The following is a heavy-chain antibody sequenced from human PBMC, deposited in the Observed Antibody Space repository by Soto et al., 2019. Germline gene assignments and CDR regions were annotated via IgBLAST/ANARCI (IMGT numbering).Heavy chain of an antibody. CDR2: ISYDGSNK. CDR3: ARDRYLTTVTASNWFDP. CDR1: GFTFSSYA. D-gene: IGHD4-17*01. V-gene: IGHV3-30-3*01. J-gene: IGHJ5*02. Sequence: QVQLVESGGGVVQPGRSLRLSCAASGFTFSSYAMHWVRQAPGKGLEWVAVISYDGSNKYYADSVKGRFTISRDNSKNTLYLQMNSLRAEDTAVYYCARDRYLTTVTASNWFDPWGQGTLVTVFS.